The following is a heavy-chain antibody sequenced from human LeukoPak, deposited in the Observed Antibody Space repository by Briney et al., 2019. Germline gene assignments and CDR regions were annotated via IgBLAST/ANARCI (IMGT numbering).Heavy chain of an antibody. J-gene: IGHJ4*02. CDR2: ISSSSSTI. V-gene: IGHV3-48*02. Sequence: GGSLRLSCAASGFTFSSYSMNWVRQAPGKGLEWVSYISSSSSTIYYADSVKGRFTISRDNAKNSLYLQMNSLRDEDTAVYYCARLPPGVVRTSNDYWGQGTLVTVSS. D-gene: IGHD3-22*01. CDR1: GFTFSSYS. CDR3: ARLPPGVVRTSNDY.